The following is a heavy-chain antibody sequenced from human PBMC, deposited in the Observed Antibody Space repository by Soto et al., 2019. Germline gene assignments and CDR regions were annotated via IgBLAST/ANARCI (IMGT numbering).Heavy chain of an antibody. CDR1: GGSISGGGFS. J-gene: IGHJ1*01. CDR2: ILHTGGT. CDR3: ARDYGYSSRYFQH. D-gene: IGHD6-13*01. V-gene: IGHV4-30-2*01. Sequence: PSETLSLTCAVSGGSISGGGFSWSWIRQPPGKGLEWIGYILHTGGTQYNPSLKSRVSMSVDKSKNQFSLHLTSVTAADTAVYYCARDYGYSSRYFQHWGQGTLVTVSS.